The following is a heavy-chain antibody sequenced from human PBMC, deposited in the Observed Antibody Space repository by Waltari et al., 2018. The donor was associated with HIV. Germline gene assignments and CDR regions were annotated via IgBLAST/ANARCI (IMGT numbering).Heavy chain of an antibody. D-gene: IGHD1-26*01. V-gene: IGHV3-7*01. Sequence: EVQLVESGGGLVQPGGSLRLSCAASGFTFRTYWMPWVRQAPGKGLEWVASIKQDGSEKYYVDSVKGRFTISRDNAKNSLYLQMNSLRAEDTAVYYCARRGARIVGAHPFDYWGQGTLVTVSS. J-gene: IGHJ4*02. CDR2: IKQDGSEK. CDR3: ARRGARIVGAHPFDY. CDR1: GFTFRTYW.